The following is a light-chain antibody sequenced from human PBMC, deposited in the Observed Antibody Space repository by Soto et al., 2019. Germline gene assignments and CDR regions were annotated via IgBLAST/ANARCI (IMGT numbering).Light chain of an antibody. CDR1: SSKIGSNT. V-gene: IGLV1-44*01. Sequence: QSVLTQPPSASGTPGQIVAISCSGSSSKIGSNTVTWYQQLPGTAPKLLIYSTSQRSSGVPGRFSGSKSAASAALSISGLQSADEADDYCAAWYDGRDVYVFGTGTKLTVL. CDR3: AAWYDGRDVYV. J-gene: IGLJ1*01. CDR2: STS.